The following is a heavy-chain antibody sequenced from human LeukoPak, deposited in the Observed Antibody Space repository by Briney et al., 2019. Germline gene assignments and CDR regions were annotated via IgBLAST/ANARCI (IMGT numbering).Heavy chain of an antibody. CDR2: INSDGSST. CDR3: ARDQLELNFDY. CDR1: GFTFSSYW. J-gene: IGHJ4*02. Sequence: GGSLRLSCAASGFTFSSYWMHWVRQAPGKGLVWVSRINSDGSSTSYADSVKGRFTTSRNNAKNTLYLQMNSLRAEDTAVYYCARDQLELNFDYWGQGTLVTVSS. D-gene: IGHD1-7*01. V-gene: IGHV3-74*01.